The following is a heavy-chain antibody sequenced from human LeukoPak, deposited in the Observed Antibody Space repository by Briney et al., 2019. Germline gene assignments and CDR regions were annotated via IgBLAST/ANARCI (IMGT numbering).Heavy chain of an antibody. J-gene: IGHJ3*02. D-gene: IGHD3-9*01. V-gene: IGHV4-34*01. CDR3: ARPQYYDLLTGGLDAFDI. CDR2: INHSGST. CDR1: GGSFSGYY. Sequence: SETLSLTCAVYGGSFSGYYWSWIRQPPGKGLEWIGEINHSGSTNYNPSLKSRVTISVDTSKNQFSLKLSSVTAADTAVYYCARPQYYDLLTGGLDAFDIWGQGTMVTVSS.